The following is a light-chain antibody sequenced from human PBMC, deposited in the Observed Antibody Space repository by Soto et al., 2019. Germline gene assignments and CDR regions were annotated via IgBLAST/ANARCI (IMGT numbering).Light chain of an antibody. Sequence: DIQMTQSPSSLSASVGDRVTITCRASQSISSYLNWYQHKPGKAPKLLIYGVSTLQSGVPSRFSGSGSGTDFTLTISSLQPEDFATYYCQQSYSTPLTFGGGTKVEIK. J-gene: IGKJ4*01. CDR3: QQSYSTPLT. CDR2: GVS. CDR1: QSISSY. V-gene: IGKV1-39*01.